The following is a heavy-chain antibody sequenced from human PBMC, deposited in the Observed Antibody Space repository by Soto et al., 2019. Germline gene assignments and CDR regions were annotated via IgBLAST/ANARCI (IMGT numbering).Heavy chain of an antibody. D-gene: IGHD2-2*01. J-gene: IGHJ6*02. CDR2: INSDGSST. Sequence: EVQLVESGGGLVQPGGSLRLSCAASGFTFSSYWMHWVRQAPGKGLVWVSRINSDGSSTSYADSVKGRFTISRDNAKNTLYLQMNNLSAEDTAVYYCARGEIVVVPAAMYYYYGMDVWGQGTTVTVSS. V-gene: IGHV3-74*01. CDR3: ARGEIVVVPAAMYYYYGMDV. CDR1: GFTFSSYW.